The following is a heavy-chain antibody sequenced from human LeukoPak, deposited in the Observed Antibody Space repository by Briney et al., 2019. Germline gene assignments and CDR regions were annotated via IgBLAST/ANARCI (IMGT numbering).Heavy chain of an antibody. J-gene: IGHJ4*02. CDR1: VYTFTGYY. Sequence: GASVKVSCKASVYTFTGYYMHWVRQAPGQGLEWMGRINPNGGGINYAQKFQGRVTMTRDTSISTAYMELSRLRSDDTAVYYCASLGYYDSSGYYFYWGQGTLVTVS. V-gene: IGHV1-2*06. CDR2: INPNGGGI. D-gene: IGHD3-22*01. CDR3: ASLGYYDSSGYYFY.